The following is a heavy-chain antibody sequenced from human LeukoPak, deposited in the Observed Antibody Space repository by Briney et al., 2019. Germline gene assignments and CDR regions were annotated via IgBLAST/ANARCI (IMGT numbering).Heavy chain of an antibody. D-gene: IGHD3-10*01. CDR3: ARTGITMVRGVTHYYFDY. CDR1: GFTFSDLY. J-gene: IGHJ4*02. CDR2: TRNKANSYTT. V-gene: IGHV3-72*01. Sequence: GESLRLSCAASGFTFSDLYMDWVRQAPGKGLEWVGRTRNKANSYTTEYAASVRGRFTISRDDSKNSLYLQMNSLKIEDTAVYYCARTGITMVRGVTHYYFDYWGQGTLVTVSS.